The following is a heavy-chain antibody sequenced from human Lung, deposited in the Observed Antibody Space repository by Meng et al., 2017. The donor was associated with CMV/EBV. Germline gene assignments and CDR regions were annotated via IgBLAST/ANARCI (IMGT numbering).Heavy chain of an antibody. CDR1: GGSISSSSYY. CDR3: ARESPDQGLDY. Sequence: SETLSLTXTVSGGSISSSSYYWGWIRQPPGKGLEWIGSIYYSGSTYYNPSLKSRVTISVDTSKNQFSLKLSSVTAADTAVYYCARESPDQGLDYWGQGTRVTVSS. J-gene: IGHJ4*02. CDR2: IYYSGST. D-gene: IGHD2-2*01. V-gene: IGHV4-39*07.